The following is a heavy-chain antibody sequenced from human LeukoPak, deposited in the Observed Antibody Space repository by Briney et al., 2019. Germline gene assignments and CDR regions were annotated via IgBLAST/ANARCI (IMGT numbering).Heavy chain of an antibody. J-gene: IGHJ4*02. CDR1: GFTFSSYA. V-gene: IGHV3-23*01. CDR3: DTDSLAFTGAACVLYDY. Sequence: PGGSLRLSCAASGFTFSSYAMTWGRQAPGKGLEWVSAIIGRGGRTYYADSVKGRFTISRDNSKNTAYQQMNSLRAEGTTLNYCDTDSLAFTGAACVLYDYWCQGTLVTVSS. CDR2: IIGRGGRT. D-gene: IGHD6-13*01.